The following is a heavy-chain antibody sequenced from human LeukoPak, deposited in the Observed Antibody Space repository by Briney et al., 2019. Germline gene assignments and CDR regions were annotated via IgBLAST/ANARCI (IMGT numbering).Heavy chain of an antibody. Sequence: PGGSLRLSCAASGFTVSSNYMSWVRQAPGKGLEWVSVIYSGGNTFYADSVKGRFTISRDTSKNTLYLHMNSLRAEDTAVYYCAKDFLTGSLAAFDIWGQGTMVTVSS. CDR3: AKDFLTGSLAAFDI. D-gene: IGHD3-9*01. CDR2: IYSGGNT. J-gene: IGHJ3*02. V-gene: IGHV3-53*01. CDR1: GFTVSSNY.